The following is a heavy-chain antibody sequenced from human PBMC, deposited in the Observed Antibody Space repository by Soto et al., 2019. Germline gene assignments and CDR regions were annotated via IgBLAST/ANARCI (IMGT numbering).Heavy chain of an antibody. Sequence: QVQLVQSGAEVKKPGASVKVSCKASGYTFTSYDINWVRQATGQGLEWMGWMNPNSGNTGYAQKFQGRVTMTRNTSISIAYFELSSLRSEDTVVYYCARGSDWMIVVVNAFDIWGQGTIVTVSS. CDR1: GYTFTSYD. D-gene: IGHD3-22*01. CDR2: MNPNSGNT. V-gene: IGHV1-8*01. CDR3: ARGSDWMIVVVNAFDI. J-gene: IGHJ3*02.